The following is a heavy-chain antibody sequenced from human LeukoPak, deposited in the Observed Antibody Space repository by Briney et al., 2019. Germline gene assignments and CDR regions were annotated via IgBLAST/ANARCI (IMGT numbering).Heavy chain of an antibody. CDR2: IYHSGST. V-gene: IGHV4-30-2*01. D-gene: IGHD6-13*01. CDR1: GGSISSGGYS. CDR3: AREVAAAGPFDY. J-gene: IGHJ4*02. Sequence: PSETLSLTCAVSGGSISSGGYSWSWIRQPPGKGLEWIGYIYHSGSTYYNPSLKSRVTISVDRSKNQFSLKLSSVTAADTAVYYCAREVAAAGPFDYWGQGTLVTVSS.